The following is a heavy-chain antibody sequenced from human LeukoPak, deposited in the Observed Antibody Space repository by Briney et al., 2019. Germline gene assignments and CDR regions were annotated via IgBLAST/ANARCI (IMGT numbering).Heavy chain of an antibody. D-gene: IGHD1-7*01. CDR1: GFTFSSYE. J-gene: IGHJ4*02. Sequence: GGSLRLSCAASGFTFSSYEMNWVRQAPGKGLEWVSSISSSGYKIYNADSVKGRFTISRDNAKNSLNLQMNSLRAEDTAVYYCARDRANWNYIDHWGQGTLVTVSS. V-gene: IGHV3-21*06. CDR2: ISSSGYKI. CDR3: ARDRANWNYIDH.